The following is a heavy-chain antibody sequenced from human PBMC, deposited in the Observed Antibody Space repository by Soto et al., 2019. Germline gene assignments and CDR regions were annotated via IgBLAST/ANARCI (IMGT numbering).Heavy chain of an antibody. CDR2: TYYRSEWYN. D-gene: IGHD3-3*01. J-gene: IGHJ6*02. CDR1: GDSVSSNSAA. Sequence: SQTLSLTCAISGDSVSSNSAAWNWIRQSPSRGLEWLGRTYYRSEWYNDYAVSVKRRMTINPDTSKNQFSLQLNSVTPEDTAVYYCARDRRFLEWLFPYYYYGMDVWGQGTTVTVSS. V-gene: IGHV6-1*01. CDR3: ARDRRFLEWLFPYYYYGMDV.